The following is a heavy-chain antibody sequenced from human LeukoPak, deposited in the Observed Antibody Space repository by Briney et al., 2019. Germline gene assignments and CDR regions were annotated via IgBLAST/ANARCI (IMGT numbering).Heavy chain of an antibody. Sequence: GGSLRLSCAASGFTFSSYSMNRVRQAPGKGLEWVSSISSSSSYIYYADSVKGRFTISRDNAKNSLYLQMNSLRAEDTAVHYCARVGNTFITGTRLFDYWGQGTLVTVSS. CDR2: ISSSSSYI. V-gene: IGHV3-21*01. D-gene: IGHD1-7*01. CDR3: ARVGNTFITGTRLFDY. J-gene: IGHJ4*02. CDR1: GFTFSSYS.